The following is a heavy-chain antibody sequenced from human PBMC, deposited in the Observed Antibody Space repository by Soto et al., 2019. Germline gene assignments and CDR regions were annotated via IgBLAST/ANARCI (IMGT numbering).Heavy chain of an antibody. V-gene: IGHV4-34*01. CDR3: ARGGSTTGNNIYFYDGMDV. D-gene: IGHD1-1*01. CDR2: INHSGST. J-gene: IGHJ6*02. CDR1: GGSFSGYY. Sequence: SETLSLTCAVYGGSFSGYYWSWIRQPPGKGLEWIGEINHSGSTNYNPSLKSRVTISVDTSKNQFSLKLSSVTAADTAVYYCARGGSTTGNNIYFYDGMDVWGQGTTVTVSS.